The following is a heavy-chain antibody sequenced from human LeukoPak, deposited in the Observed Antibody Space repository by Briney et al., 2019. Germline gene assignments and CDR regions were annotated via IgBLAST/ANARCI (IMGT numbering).Heavy chain of an antibody. D-gene: IGHD3-22*01. CDR3: AKDPYYYDSSGYYTH. CDR1: GFTFDDYA. J-gene: IGHJ4*02. CDR2: ISWNSGSI. Sequence: PGGSLRLSCAASGFTFDDYAMHWVRQAPGKGLEWVSGISWNSGSIGYADSVKGRFTISRDNAKNSLYLQMNSLRAEDTALYYCAKDPYYYDSSGYYTHWGQGTLVTVSS. V-gene: IGHV3-9*01.